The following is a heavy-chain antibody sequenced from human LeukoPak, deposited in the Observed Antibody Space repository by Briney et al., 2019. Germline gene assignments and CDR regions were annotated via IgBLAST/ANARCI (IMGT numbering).Heavy chain of an antibody. CDR2: VSSRGAT. J-gene: IGHJ4*02. Sequence: SETLSLTCTVSGASISNDYWNWLRQSPEKGLEWIGYVSSRGATNYNPSLRSRVTISGDTFKNQFSLRLTSVSAADTAMYFCARDEGNYYGMAFDLWGQGILVTVPS. V-gene: IGHV4-59*01. CDR3: ARDEGNYYGMAFDL. CDR1: GASISNDY. D-gene: IGHD3-10*01.